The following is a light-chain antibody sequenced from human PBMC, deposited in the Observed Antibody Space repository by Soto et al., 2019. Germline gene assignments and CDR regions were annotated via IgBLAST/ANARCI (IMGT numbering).Light chain of an antibody. V-gene: IGKV3-15*01. J-gene: IGKJ1*01. CDR1: QSISDT. Sequence: EIVMTQSPATLSVSPGGRATLSCRASQSISDTLAWYQQKPGQAPRLLIYSASRRATGFPGRFSGSGSGTDFTLTISSLQSEDLAVYYCQQYNNWPWTFDQGTKVEIK. CDR3: QQYNNWPWT. CDR2: SAS.